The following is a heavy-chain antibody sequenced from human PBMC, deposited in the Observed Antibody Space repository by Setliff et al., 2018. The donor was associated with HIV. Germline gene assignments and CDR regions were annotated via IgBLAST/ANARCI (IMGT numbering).Heavy chain of an antibody. CDR3: ARGREGYYGSGSHFDY. CDR1: GDSMSRHY. D-gene: IGHD3-10*01. V-gene: IGHV4-59*11. CDR2: IYSNGNT. J-gene: IGHJ4*02. Sequence: LSLTCTVSGDSMSRHYWSWIRQPPGKGLEFIGNIYSNGNTKYNPSLKSRVIMSVDMSNHQFSLKLSSVTAADTAVYYCARGREGYYGSGSHFDYWGQGTLVTVPQ.